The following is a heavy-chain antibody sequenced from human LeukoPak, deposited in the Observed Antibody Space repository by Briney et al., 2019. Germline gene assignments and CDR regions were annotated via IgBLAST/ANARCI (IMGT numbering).Heavy chain of an antibody. D-gene: IGHD3-22*01. CDR1: GGSISSGDYY. CDR3: ARVLDSSGYYIDY. Sequence: PSQTLSLTCTVSGGSISSGDYYWSWIRQPPGKGLEWIGYIYYSGSTYYNPSLKSRVTISVDTSKNQFSLKLSSVTAADTAVYYCARVLDSSGYYIDYWGQGTLVTVSS. CDR2: IYYSGST. J-gene: IGHJ4*02. V-gene: IGHV4-30-4*01.